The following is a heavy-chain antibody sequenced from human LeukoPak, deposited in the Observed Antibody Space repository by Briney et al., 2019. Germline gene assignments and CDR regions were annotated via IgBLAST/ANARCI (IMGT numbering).Heavy chain of an antibody. D-gene: IGHD3-10*01. CDR1: GYTLTGYF. J-gene: IGHJ4*02. V-gene: IGHV1-2*02. Sequence: ASVKVSCKASGYTLTGYFMNWVRQAPGQGLGWMGWINPNSGGTNYAQKFQGRVTMTRDTSISTAYMELSRLRSDDTAVYYCARSPYGSGSYPQYWGQGTLVTVSS. CDR3: ARSPYGSGSYPQY. CDR2: INPNSGGT.